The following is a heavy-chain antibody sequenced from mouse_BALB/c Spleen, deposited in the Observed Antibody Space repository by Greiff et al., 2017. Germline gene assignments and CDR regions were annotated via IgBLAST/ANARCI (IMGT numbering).Heavy chain of an antibody. Sequence: EVKLMESGGGLVKPGGSLKLSCAASGFTFSSYTMSWVRQTPEKRLEWVATISSGGSYTYYPDSVKGRFTISRDNAKNTLYLQMSSLKSEDTAMYYCTRARDHYGSSSPFAYWGQGTLVTVSA. V-gene: IGHV5-6-4*01. CDR1: GFTFSSYT. J-gene: IGHJ3*01. D-gene: IGHD1-1*01. CDR3: TRARDHYGSSSPFAY. CDR2: ISSGGSYT.